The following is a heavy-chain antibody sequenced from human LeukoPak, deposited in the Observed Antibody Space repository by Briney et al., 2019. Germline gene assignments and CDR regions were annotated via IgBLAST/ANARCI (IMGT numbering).Heavy chain of an antibody. Sequence: PSETLSLTCTVSGGSISSSSYYWGWIRQPPGKGLEWIGSIYYSGSTYYNPSLKSRVTISVDTSKNQFSLKLSSVTAADTAVYYCARSTNGVCDPWGQGTLVTVSS. J-gene: IGHJ5*02. D-gene: IGHD2-8*01. CDR3: ARSTNGVCDP. V-gene: IGHV4-39*01. CDR1: GGSISSSSYY. CDR2: IYYSGST.